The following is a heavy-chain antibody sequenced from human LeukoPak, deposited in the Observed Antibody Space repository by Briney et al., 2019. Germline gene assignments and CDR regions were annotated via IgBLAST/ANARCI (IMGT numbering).Heavy chain of an antibody. CDR2: ISNSGSST. CDR1: GFTFSSYA. V-gene: IGHV3-23*01. J-gene: IGHJ4*02. CDR3: AKVLGYYGDFDY. Sequence: PGGSLRPSCAASGFTFSSYAMSWVRQAPGKGLEWVSAISNSGSSTYYADSVKGRFTISRDNSKNTLYLHMNSLRAEDTAVYHCAKVLGYYGDFDYWGQGTLVTVSS. D-gene: IGHD3-22*01.